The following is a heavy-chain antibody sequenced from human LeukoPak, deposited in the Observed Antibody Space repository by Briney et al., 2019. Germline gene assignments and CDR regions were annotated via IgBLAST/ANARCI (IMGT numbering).Heavy chain of an antibody. CDR1: GFTFSSYA. Sequence: GRSLRLSCAASGFTFSSYAMHWVRQAPGKGLEWVAVISYDGSNRYYADSVKGRFTISRDNSKNTLYLQMNSLRAEDTAVYYCARGGAYYDFWSGYYNPDYWGQGTLVTVSS. CDR3: ARGGAYYDFWSGYYNPDY. D-gene: IGHD3-3*01. J-gene: IGHJ4*02. CDR2: ISYDGSNR. V-gene: IGHV3-30-3*01.